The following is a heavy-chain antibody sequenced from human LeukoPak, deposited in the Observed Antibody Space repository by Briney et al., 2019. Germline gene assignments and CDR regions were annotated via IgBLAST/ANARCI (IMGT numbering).Heavy chain of an antibody. CDR3: ARAPFGVVKLFDY. CDR1: GGSISNYY. Sequence: SETLSLTCTVSGGSISNYYWSWIRQPAGKGLEWIGRIYTSGSTNYNPTLTSRVTMSVDTSKNQFSLKLSSVTAADTAVYYCARAPFGVVKLFDYWGQGTLVTVSS. J-gene: IGHJ4*02. D-gene: IGHD3-3*01. V-gene: IGHV4-4*07. CDR2: IYTSGST.